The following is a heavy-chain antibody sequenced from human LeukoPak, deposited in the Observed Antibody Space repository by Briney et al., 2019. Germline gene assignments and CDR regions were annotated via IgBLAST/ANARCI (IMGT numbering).Heavy chain of an antibody. J-gene: IGHJ4*02. CDR1: GGSFSGYY. CDR3: ARVGGRGYYYDSSGYYAFDY. CDR2: IYYSGST. V-gene: IGHV4-30-4*08. Sequence: LSETLSLTCAVYGGSFSGYYWSWIRQPPGKGLEWIGYIYYSGSTYYNPSLKSRVTISVDTSKNQFSLKLSSVTAADTAVYYCARVGGRGYYYDSSGYYAFDYWGQGTLVTVSS. D-gene: IGHD3-22*01.